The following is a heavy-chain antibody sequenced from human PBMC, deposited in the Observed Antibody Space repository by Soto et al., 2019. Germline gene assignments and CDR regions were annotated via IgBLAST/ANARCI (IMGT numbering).Heavy chain of an antibody. CDR3: ARHASIPYDILTGHNWFDP. J-gene: IGHJ5*02. Sequence: PVGSVRLSCAASGFTFSSYSMNWVRQAPGKGLEWVSSISSSSSYIYYADSVKGRFTISRDNAKNSLYLQMNSLRASDTAMYYCARHASIPYDILTGHNWFDPWGQGTLVTVSS. CDR2: ISSSSSYI. V-gene: IGHV3-21*04. CDR1: GFTFSSYS. D-gene: IGHD3-9*01.